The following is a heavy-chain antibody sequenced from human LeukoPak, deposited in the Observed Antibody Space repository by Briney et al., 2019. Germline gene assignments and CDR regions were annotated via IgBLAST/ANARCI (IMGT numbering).Heavy chain of an antibody. J-gene: IGHJ6*03. D-gene: IGHD3-3*01. CDR1: GYSISSGYY. V-gene: IGHV4-38-2*01. CDR3: ARVNYDFWSGYPGQVNKLNYYTDV. Sequence: ASETLSLTCAVSGYSISSGYYWGWIRQPPGKGLEWIGSIYHSGSTYYNPSLKSRVTISVDTSKNQFSLKLSSVTAADTAVYYCARVNYDFWSGYPGQVNKLNYYTDVWGKGTTVTVSS. CDR2: IYHSGST.